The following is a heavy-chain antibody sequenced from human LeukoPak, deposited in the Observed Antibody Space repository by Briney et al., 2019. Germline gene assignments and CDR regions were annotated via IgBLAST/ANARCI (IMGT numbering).Heavy chain of an antibody. V-gene: IGHV4-4*07. CDR1: GGSISSYY. CDR2: IYTSGST. D-gene: IGHD6-19*01. Sequence: SETLSLTCTVSGGSISSYYWSWIRQPAGKGLEWIGRIYTSGSTNYNPSLKSRVTMSVDTSKNQFSLKLSSVTAADTAVYYCARSLYSSGWYWFDYWGQGTLVIVSS. J-gene: IGHJ4*02. CDR3: ARSLYSSGWYWFDY.